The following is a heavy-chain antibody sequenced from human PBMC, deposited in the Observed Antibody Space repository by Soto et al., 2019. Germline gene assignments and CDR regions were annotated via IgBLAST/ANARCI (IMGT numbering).Heavy chain of an antibody. J-gene: IGHJ5*02. D-gene: IGHD3-3*01. V-gene: IGHV4-61*01. CDR2: IYYSGST. CDR1: GGSVSSGSYY. CDR3: ARRDFWSGYGWFDP. Sequence: QVQLQESGPGLVKPSETLSLTCTVSGGSVSSGSYYWSWIRQPPGKGLEWIGYIYYSGSTNYNPSLKSRVTISVDTSKNQFSLKLSSVTAADTAVYYCARRDFWSGYGWFDPWGQGTLVTVFS.